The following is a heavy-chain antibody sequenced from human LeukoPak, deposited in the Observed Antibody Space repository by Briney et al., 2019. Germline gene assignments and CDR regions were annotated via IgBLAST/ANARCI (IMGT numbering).Heavy chain of an antibody. J-gene: IGHJ4*02. CDR3: ARDPGSGYFDY. Sequence: GGSLRLSCAASGFTFSTYWMHWVRQGPGKGLVWVSRINPDGSGTSHADSVKGRFTISRDNSKSTLFLQMNSLRVEDTAVYYCARDPGSGYFDYWGQGTLVTVSS. CDR2: INPDGSGT. D-gene: IGHD3-22*01. CDR1: GFTFSTYW. V-gene: IGHV3-74*01.